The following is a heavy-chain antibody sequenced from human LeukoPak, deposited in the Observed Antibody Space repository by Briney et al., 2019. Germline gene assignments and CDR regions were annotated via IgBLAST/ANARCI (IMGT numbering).Heavy chain of an antibody. J-gene: IGHJ4*02. D-gene: IGHD1-26*01. CDR2: IKQDGSEK. CDR1: GFTFSSYW. Sequence: PGGSLRLSCAASGFTFSSYWMSWVRQAPGKGLEWVANIKQDGSEKYYVDSVKGRFTISGDNAKNSLYLQMNSPRAEDTAVYYCARVGGSKRGPFDYWGQGTLVTVSS. CDR3: ARVGGSKRGPFDY. V-gene: IGHV3-7*01.